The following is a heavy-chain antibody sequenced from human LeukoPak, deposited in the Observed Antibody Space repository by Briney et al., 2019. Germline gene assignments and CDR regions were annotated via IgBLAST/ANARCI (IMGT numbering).Heavy chain of an antibody. V-gene: IGHV4-34*01. CDR2: INHSGST. Sequence: SETLSLTCAVYGGSFSGYYWSWIRQPPGKGLEGIGEINHSGSTNYNPSLKSRVTISVDTSKNPFSMKLSSVTAADTAVYYCACTYCGGDCYSGGPIDYWGQGTLVTVSS. CDR1: GGSFSGYY. J-gene: IGHJ4*02. D-gene: IGHD2-21*02. CDR3: ACTYCGGDCYSGGPIDY.